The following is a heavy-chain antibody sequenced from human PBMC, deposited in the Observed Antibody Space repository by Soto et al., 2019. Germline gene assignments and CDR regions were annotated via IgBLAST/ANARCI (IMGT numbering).Heavy chain of an antibody. D-gene: IGHD6-25*01. V-gene: IGHV1-69*06. Sequence: QEELVQSGAEVKKPGSSVDVSCKASGGTFASYSITWVRQAPGQRLEWMGEIIPLLKTVNYAQKFQGRVTITGDRSTSTVYMALSRLRSDDTAVYYCARDSVDLFGYMDVWGHGTTVTVSS. CDR2: IIPLLKTV. J-gene: IGHJ6*02. CDR3: ARDSVDLFGYMDV. CDR1: GGTFASYS.